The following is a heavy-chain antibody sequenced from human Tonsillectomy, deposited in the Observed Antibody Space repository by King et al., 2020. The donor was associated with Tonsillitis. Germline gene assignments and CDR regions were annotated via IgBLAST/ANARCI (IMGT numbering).Heavy chain of an antibody. CDR3: ARADNSGYFYY. D-gene: IGHD3-22*01. J-gene: IGHJ4*02. CDR2: IYYSGST. V-gene: IGHV4-30-4*07. Sequence: VQLQESGPGLVKPSQTLSLTCAVSGGSISSGGYSWTWIRQPPGKGLEWIGHIYYSGSTYYNPSLKSRLTISVDTSKNQFSLKLTSVTAADTAVYYCARADNSGYFYYWGQGTLVTVSS. CDR1: GGSISSGGYS.